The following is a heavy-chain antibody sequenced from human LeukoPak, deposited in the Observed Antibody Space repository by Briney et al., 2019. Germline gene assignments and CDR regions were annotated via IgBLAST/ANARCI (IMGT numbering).Heavy chain of an antibody. CDR1: GFTFSTYW. V-gene: IGHV3-48*04. CDR3: ARGLTTVTSLASY. J-gene: IGHJ4*02. CDR2: ISGSGSGA. Sequence: GGSLRLSCAASGFTFSTYWMNWVRQAPGKGLEWVSYISGSGSGANYADSVKGRFTISRDNAKNSLYLQMNSLGAEDTAMYYCARGLTTVTSLASYWGQGTLVTVSS. D-gene: IGHD4-17*01.